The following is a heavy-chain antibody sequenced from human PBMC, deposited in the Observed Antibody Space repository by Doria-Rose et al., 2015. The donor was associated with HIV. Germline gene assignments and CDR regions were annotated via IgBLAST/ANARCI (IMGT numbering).Heavy chain of an antibody. D-gene: IGHD6-13*01. Sequence: QITLKESGPVLVKPTETLALTCTVSGVSLSSPGMGVSWIRQPPGKALEWLANIFSDDGRSYKTFLKSRLTISRGTSKSQVVLTMTDMNPVDTATYYCARIKSSRWYHKYYFDFWGQGTLVIVSA. J-gene: IGHJ4*02. CDR2: IFSDDGR. CDR1: GVSLSSPGMG. V-gene: IGHV2-26*01. CDR3: ARIKSSRWYHKYYFDF.